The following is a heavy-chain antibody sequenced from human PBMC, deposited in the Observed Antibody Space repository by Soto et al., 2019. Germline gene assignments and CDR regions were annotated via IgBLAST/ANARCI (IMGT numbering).Heavy chain of an antibody. D-gene: IGHD5-12*01. CDR1: GFTFNSYW. CDR2: INGDGISA. CDR3: TRDERWLQRHDPFAM. V-gene: IGHV3-74*01. Sequence: EVQLVESGGGLVQPGGSLRLSCAASGFTFNSYWMHWVRQAPGKWLVWVSRINGDGISADYADSVKGRITVSRDNDKNTQYLQMNSMRAEDTAVYFCTRDERWLQRHDPFAMWGQGTVVTVSS. J-gene: IGHJ3*02.